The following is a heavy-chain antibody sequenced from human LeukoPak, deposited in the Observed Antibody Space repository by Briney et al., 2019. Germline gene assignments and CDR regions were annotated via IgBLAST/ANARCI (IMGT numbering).Heavy chain of an antibody. Sequence: GASVKVSCKASGYTFTSYAISWVRQAPGQGLEWMVGIIPIFGTANYAQKFQGRVTITADKSTSTAYMELSSLRSEDTAVYYCARGSGWFYYYYYYMDVWGKGTTVTVSS. J-gene: IGHJ6*03. CDR2: IIPIFGTA. CDR1: GYTFTSYA. V-gene: IGHV1-69*06. CDR3: ARGSGWFYYYYYYMDV. D-gene: IGHD2-15*01.